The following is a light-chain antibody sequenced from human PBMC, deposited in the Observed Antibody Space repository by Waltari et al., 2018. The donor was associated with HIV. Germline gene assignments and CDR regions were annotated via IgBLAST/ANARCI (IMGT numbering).Light chain of an antibody. Sequence: QSALTQPPSASGSPGQSVIISCTGTSSNLGGQNHVSWYQQHPGKAPRLMIYEVSKRPSGVPDRFSGSKSDNTASLTVSGFQAEDEADYYCSSYAGNYDWVFGGGTKLTVL. CDR1: SSNLGGQNH. CDR3: SSYAGNYDWV. J-gene: IGLJ3*02. V-gene: IGLV2-8*01. CDR2: EVS.